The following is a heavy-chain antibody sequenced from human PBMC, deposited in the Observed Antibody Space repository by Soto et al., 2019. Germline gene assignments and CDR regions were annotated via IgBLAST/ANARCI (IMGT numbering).Heavy chain of an antibody. CDR3: ARESRPGRGWKAFDI. Sequence: PGGSLRLSCAASGVSVSDYDMSWIRQAPGKGLEWVSYISSSGSTIYYADSVKGRFTISRDNAKNSLYLQMNSLRAEDTAVYYCARESRPGRGWKAFDIWGQGTMVTVSS. D-gene: IGHD1-1*01. CDR1: GVSVSDYD. V-gene: IGHV3-11*01. CDR2: ISSSGSTI. J-gene: IGHJ3*02.